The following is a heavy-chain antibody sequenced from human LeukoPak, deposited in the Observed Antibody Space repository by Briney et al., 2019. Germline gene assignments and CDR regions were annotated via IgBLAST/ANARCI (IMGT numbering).Heavy chain of an antibody. CDR1: GFTFRSYG. D-gene: IGHD1-26*01. J-gene: IGHJ5*02. V-gene: IGHV3-30*02. CDR2: IRYDGSNK. Sequence: GGSLRLSCAASGFTFRSYGMHWVRQAPGKGLEWVAFIRYDGSNKYYADSVKGRFTISRDNSKNTLYLQMNSLRDEDTAVYYCAKAPSGGSNSGFDPWGQGTLVTVSS. CDR3: AKAPSGGSNSGFDP.